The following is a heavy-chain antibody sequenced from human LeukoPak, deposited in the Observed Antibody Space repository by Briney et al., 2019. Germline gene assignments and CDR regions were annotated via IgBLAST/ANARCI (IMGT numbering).Heavy chain of an antibody. J-gene: IGHJ3*02. CDR2: IIPIFGTA. Sequence: SVKVSCKASRYTFTGYYMHWVRQAPGQGLEWMGGIIPIFGTANYAQKFQGRVTITADESTSTAYMELSSLRSEDTAVYYCARDSRAYCGGDCPDDALDIWGQGTMVTVSS. CDR3: ARDSRAYCGGDCPDDALDI. V-gene: IGHV1-69*13. D-gene: IGHD2-21*02. CDR1: RYTFTGYY.